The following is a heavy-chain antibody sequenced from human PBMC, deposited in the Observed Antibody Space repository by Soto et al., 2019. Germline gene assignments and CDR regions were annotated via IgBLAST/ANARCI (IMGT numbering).Heavy chain of an antibody. V-gene: IGHV3-30-3*01. CDR2: ISSDGNHK. J-gene: IGHJ4*02. Sequence: QVQLVESGGGVVQPGRSLRLSCAASGFTVSAYTMHWVRQAPGKGLEWVAVISSDGNHKYYTYSVKGRFTISRDTSTNTLYLQMNSLRADVTDVYYCAIWEQPLFDYWGQGTLVTVSS. CDR1: GFTVSAYT. D-gene: IGHD1-26*01. CDR3: AIWEQPLFDY.